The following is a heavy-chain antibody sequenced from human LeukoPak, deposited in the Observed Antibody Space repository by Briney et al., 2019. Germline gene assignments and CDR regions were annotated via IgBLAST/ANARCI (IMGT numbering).Heavy chain of an antibody. Sequence: GGSLRLSCAASGFTFSSYTMHWIRQAPGKGLEWVSSISGSNSYIFYADSVKGRFTVSRDNAKDSLYLQMNSLRAEDTAVYYCARGQGLLQRYYSDYWGQGTLVTVSS. CDR3: ARGQGLLQRYYSDY. D-gene: IGHD2-15*01. V-gene: IGHV3-21*01. CDR2: ISGSNSYI. CDR1: GFTFSSYT. J-gene: IGHJ4*02.